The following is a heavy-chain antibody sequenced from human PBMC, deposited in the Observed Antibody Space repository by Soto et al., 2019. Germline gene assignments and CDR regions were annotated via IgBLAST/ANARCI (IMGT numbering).Heavy chain of an antibody. Sequence: QVQLVQSGAEVKKPGASVKVSCKASGYTFTSYYMHWVRLAPGQGLEWMGIINPDGGGTSYAPQFQGRVIMTRDTSTSTVYLEMSSLRSEDTAVYYCAVGGNYLSMDVWGQGTTVTVSS. CDR3: AVGGNYLSMDV. CDR2: INPDGGGT. V-gene: IGHV1-46*01. D-gene: IGHD4-4*01. J-gene: IGHJ6*02. CDR1: GYTFTSYY.